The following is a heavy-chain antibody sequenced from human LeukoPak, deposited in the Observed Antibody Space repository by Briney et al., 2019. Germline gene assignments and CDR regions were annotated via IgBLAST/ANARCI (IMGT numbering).Heavy chain of an antibody. Sequence: GASVKVSCKASGYTFTSYGISWVRQAPGQGLEWMGWISAYNGNTHYAQKLQGRVTMTTDTSTSTVYMELRSLRSDDTAVYYCARSGHRRYYYTSGPDYWGQGTLVTVSS. CDR3: ARSGHRRYYYTSGPDY. V-gene: IGHV1-18*01. CDR1: GYTFTSYG. J-gene: IGHJ4*02. CDR2: ISAYNGNT. D-gene: IGHD3-10*01.